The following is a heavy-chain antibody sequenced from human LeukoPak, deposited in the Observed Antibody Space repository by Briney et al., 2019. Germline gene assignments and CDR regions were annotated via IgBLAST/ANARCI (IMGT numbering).Heavy chain of an antibody. D-gene: IGHD6-13*01. J-gene: IGHJ4*02. CDR2: VNHSGSA. CDR1: GGSFSGHY. CDR3: ARAARAGDKRFDY. Sequence: SETLSLTCAVYGGSFSGHYWSWIRQFTGEGLGWMGVVNHSGSANYNPSLRNRVTISADTSKNQFSLELSSVTAADTAVYFCARAARAGDKRFDYWGQGTLVTVSS. V-gene: IGHV4-34*01.